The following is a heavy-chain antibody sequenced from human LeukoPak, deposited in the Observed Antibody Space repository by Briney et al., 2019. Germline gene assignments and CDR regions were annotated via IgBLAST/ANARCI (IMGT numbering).Heavy chain of an antibody. CDR1: GFTFTTYA. J-gene: IGHJ4*02. V-gene: IGHV3-23*01. D-gene: IGHD3-3*01. CDR3: AREGRDFWSGYYTDDFDY. Sequence: GGSLRLSCGASGFTFTTYAMSWVRQAPGKGLEWVSSISSSGDRSYYTDSVKGRFTISRDNSKNTLYLQMNSLRAEDTAAYYCAREGRDFWSGYYTDDFDYWGQGTLVTVSS. CDR2: ISSSGDRS.